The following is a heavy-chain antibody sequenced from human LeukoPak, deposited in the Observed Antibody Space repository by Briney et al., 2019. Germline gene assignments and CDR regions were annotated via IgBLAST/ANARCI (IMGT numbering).Heavy chain of an antibody. CDR3: ARHGESGSYLNWFDP. D-gene: IGHD3-10*01. CDR2: IYYSGST. Sequence: SETLSLTCTVSGGSISSSNYYWGWIRQPPGKGLEWIGTIYYSGSTYYNPPLKSRITISVDTSKNQFSLKLSSVTAADTAVYYCARHGESGSYLNWFDPWGQGTLVTVSS. CDR1: GGSISSSNYY. V-gene: IGHV4-39*01. J-gene: IGHJ5*02.